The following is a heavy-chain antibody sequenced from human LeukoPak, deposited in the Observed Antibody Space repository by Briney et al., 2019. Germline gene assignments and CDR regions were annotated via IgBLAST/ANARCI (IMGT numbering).Heavy chain of an antibody. CDR3: ARDVSSTPHWEFDY. V-gene: IGHV1-2*06. D-gene: IGHD1-26*01. J-gene: IGHJ4*02. CDR2: INANSGAT. Sequence: GASVKVSCKTSGYTFADYFIHWVRQAPGQGLEYMGRINANSGATEYQQKFQGRVSMTRDMSISTAYVEVNWLISDDTAIYYCARDVSSTPHWEFDYWGQGTTVTVSP. CDR1: GYTFADYF.